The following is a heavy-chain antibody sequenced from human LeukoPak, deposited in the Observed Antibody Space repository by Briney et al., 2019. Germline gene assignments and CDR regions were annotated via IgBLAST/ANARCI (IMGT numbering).Heavy chain of an antibody. J-gene: IGHJ4*02. V-gene: IGHV3-15*01. Sequence: GGSLRLSCAASGFNFSKAWMIWGRQAPGKGLEWVGRIKSKTDGGTTDYAAPVKGRFIISRDDSKNTLYLQMNSLKTEDTALYYCSTMTVVPTDYWGQGTLVTVSS. D-gene: IGHD2-2*01. CDR1: GFNFSKAW. CDR3: STMTVVPTDY. CDR2: IKSKTDGGTT.